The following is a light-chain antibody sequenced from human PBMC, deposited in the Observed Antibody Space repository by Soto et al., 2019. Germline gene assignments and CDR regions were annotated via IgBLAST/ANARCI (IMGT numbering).Light chain of an antibody. CDR1: QSVLYSSNNKNY. CDR3: QQYYSTFGRT. Sequence: DILVTHSPYSLAVSLGERATINCKSSQSVLYSSNNKNYLAWYQQKPGRPPKLLIYWASTRESGVPDRFSGSGSGTDFTLTISSLQAEDVAVYYCQQYYSTFGRTFGQGTKVDIK. CDR2: WAS. V-gene: IGKV4-1*01. J-gene: IGKJ1*01.